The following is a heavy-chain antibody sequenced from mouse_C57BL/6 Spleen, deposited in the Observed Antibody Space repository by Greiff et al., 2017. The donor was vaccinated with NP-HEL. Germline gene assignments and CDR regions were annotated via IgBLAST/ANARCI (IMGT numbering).Heavy chain of an antibody. CDR2: IDPSDSHT. CDR1: GYTFTSYW. J-gene: IGHJ3*01. Sequence: QVQLQQPGAELVMPGASVKLSCKASGYTFTSYWMHWVKQRPGQGLEWIGEIDPSDSHTNYNQKFKGKSTLTVDKSSSTAYMQLSSLTSEDSAVYYCARSGVYRFAYWGQGTLVTVSA. D-gene: IGHD2-1*01. CDR3: ARSGVYRFAY. V-gene: IGHV1-69*01.